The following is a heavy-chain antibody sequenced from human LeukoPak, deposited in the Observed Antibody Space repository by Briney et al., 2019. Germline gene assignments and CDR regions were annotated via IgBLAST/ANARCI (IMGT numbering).Heavy chain of an antibody. CDR3: ARDSVGATLNYDAFDI. Sequence: ASVKVSCKASGYTFTSYGISRVRQAPGQGLEWMGWISAYNGNTNYAQKLQGRVTMTTDTSTSTAYMELRSLRSDDTAVYYCARDSVGATLNYDAFDIWGQGTMVTASS. J-gene: IGHJ3*02. CDR1: GYTFTSYG. V-gene: IGHV1-18*01. CDR2: ISAYNGNT. D-gene: IGHD1-26*01.